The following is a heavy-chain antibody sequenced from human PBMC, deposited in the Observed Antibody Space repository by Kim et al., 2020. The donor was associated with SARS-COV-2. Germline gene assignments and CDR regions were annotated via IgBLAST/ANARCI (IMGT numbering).Heavy chain of an antibody. CDR1: GYTLTELS. CDR3: ATRRGSIVATIRDNWFDP. CDR2: FDPEDGET. Sequence: ASVKVSCKVSGYTLTELSMHWVRQAPGKGLEWMGGFDPEDGETIYAQKFQGRVTMTEDTSTDTAYMELSSLRSEDTAVYYCATRRGSIVATIRDNWFDPWGHGTLVTVSS. V-gene: IGHV1-24*01. D-gene: IGHD5-12*01. J-gene: IGHJ5*02.